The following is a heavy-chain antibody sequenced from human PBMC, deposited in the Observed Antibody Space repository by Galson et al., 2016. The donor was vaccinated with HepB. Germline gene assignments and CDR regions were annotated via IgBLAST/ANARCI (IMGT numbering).Heavy chain of an antibody. CDR3: ARRAKSTVTFEH. D-gene: IGHD4-17*01. V-gene: IGHV3-11*04. Sequence: SLRLSCAASGFTFSDYYMTWIRQAPGKGLEWVSYISHVVTTIYYADSVKGRLTISRDNAKSSLYLQMDSLRAEDTAVYYCARRAKSTVTFEHWGQGTLVTVSS. J-gene: IGHJ4*02. CDR2: ISHVVTTI. CDR1: GFTFSDYY.